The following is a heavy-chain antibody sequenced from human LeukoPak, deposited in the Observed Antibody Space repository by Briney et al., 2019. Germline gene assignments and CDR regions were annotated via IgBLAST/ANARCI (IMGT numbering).Heavy chain of an antibody. D-gene: IGHD6-13*01. CDR1: GGTFSSYA. CDR2: IIPILGTA. CDR3: ALWRQQLVRYFDY. J-gene: IGHJ4*02. Sequence: SVKVSCKASGGTFSSYAISWVRQAPGQGLEWMGGIIPILGTANYAQKFQGRVTITTDESTSTAYMELSSLRSEDTAVYYCALWRQQLVRYFDYWGQGTLVTVSS. V-gene: IGHV1-69*05.